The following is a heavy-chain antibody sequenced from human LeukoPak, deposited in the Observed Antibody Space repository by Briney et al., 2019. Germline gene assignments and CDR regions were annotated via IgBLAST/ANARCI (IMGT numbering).Heavy chain of an antibody. D-gene: IGHD3-10*01. CDR2: IYHSGST. Sequence: SQTPSLTCAVSGGSISSGGYSWSWIRQPPGKGLEWIGYIYHSGSTYYNPSLKSRVTISVDRSKNQFSLKLSSVTAADTAVYYCATIQRITMVRGVIGGWFDPWGQGTLVTVSS. CDR1: GGSISSGGYS. CDR3: ATIQRITMVRGVIGGWFDP. V-gene: IGHV4-30-2*01. J-gene: IGHJ5*02.